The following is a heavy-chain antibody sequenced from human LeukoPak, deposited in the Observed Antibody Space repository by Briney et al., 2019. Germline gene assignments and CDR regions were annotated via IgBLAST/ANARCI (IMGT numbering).Heavy chain of an antibody. CDR1: GYIFSSYC. J-gene: IGHJ4*02. CDR3: ARLQYGSGSYKKHFGY. CDR2: IYPSDSDT. Sequence: GESLKISFKCSGYIFSSYCIGWVRQIPGKGLEWMGIIYPSDSDTKYSLSFQSQVTISADKSVSPDYLQWSSLKASDSAMYYCARLQYGSGSYKKHFGYWGQGNLVNVSS. D-gene: IGHD3-10*01. V-gene: IGHV5-51*01.